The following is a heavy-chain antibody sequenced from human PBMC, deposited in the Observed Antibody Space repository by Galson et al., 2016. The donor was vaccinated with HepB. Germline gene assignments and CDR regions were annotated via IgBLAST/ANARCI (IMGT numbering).Heavy chain of an antibody. Sequence: QSGAEVKKPGQSLRISCEASGYNFISYWVVWVRQMPGKGLEWMGFIYPGDYDTRYSPSFQVQVTISTDNSSNTAYLQWRSLKASATAMYYCARPSAGDFEDGSLTVSVADALDVWGQGTMVTVSS. CDR1: GYNFISYW. CDR3: ARPSAGDFEDGSLTVSVADALDV. J-gene: IGHJ3*01. V-gene: IGHV5-51*01. CDR2: IYPGDYDT. D-gene: IGHD3-10*01.